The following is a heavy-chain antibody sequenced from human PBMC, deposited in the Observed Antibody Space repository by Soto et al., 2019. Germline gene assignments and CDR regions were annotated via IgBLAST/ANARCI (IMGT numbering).Heavy chain of an antibody. J-gene: IGHJ6*02. V-gene: IGHV4-4*02. Sequence: QVQLQESGPGLVKPSGTLSLICAVSGGSISSSNWWNWVRQPPGKGLEWIGEIYHSGSTYYNPSLKSRVTISVDKSKNQFSLKLSSVTAADTAVYYCARDTPRPGVPGGMDVWGQGTTVTVSS. CDR2: IYHSGST. CDR3: ARDTPRPGVPGGMDV. CDR1: GGSISSSNW. D-gene: IGHD3-10*01.